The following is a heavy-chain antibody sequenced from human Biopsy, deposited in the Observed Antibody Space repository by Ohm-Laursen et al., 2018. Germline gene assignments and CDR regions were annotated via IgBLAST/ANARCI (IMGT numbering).Heavy chain of an antibody. D-gene: IGHD1-26*01. Sequence: SETLSLTCTVSGDSINNYYWSWIRQLPGKGLEWIGYIYYSGSTNYNPSLRSRVTISVDRSKNQFSLELSSVTAADTAVYYCARVGAGAPSIDYFDYWGQGALVTVSS. J-gene: IGHJ4*02. CDR1: GDSINNYY. V-gene: IGHV4-59*01. CDR2: IYYSGST. CDR3: ARVGAGAPSIDYFDY.